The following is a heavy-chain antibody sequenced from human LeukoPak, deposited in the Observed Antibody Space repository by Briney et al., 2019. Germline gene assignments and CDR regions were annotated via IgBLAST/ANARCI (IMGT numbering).Heavy chain of an antibody. CDR3: ARQRDYDSSSYYYPLFDY. CDR1: GYTFTGYY. V-gene: IGHV1-2*02. J-gene: IGHJ4*02. Sequence: ASVKVSCKASGYTFTGYYLHWVRQAPGQGLEWMGLINPTSGGSNYAQKFQGRVTMTSDASISTAYMELRGLRSDDTAVYYYARQRDYDSSSYYYPLFDYWGQGTLVTVSS. CDR2: INPTSGGS. D-gene: IGHD3-22*01.